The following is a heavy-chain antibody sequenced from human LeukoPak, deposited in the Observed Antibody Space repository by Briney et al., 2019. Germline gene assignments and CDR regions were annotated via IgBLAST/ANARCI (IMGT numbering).Heavy chain of an antibody. CDR3: AREWRELFGYYCDY. V-gene: IGHV4-34*01. CDR2: INHSGST. J-gene: IGHJ4*02. Sequence: PSETLSLTCAVYGGSFSGYYWSWIRQPPGKGREWSGEINHSGSTNYNPPLKSRVPISVDTPKKQFPQNLSSVTAGDTAGYYCAREWRELFGYYCDYWGQGTLVSVSS. CDR1: GGSFSGYY. D-gene: IGHD2-15*01.